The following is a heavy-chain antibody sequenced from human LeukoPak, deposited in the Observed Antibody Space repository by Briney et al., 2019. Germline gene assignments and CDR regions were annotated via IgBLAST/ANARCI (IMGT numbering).Heavy chain of an antibody. Sequence: PSETLSLTCTVSGGSISSYYWSWIRQPPGKGLEWIGYIYYSGSTNYNPSLKSRVTISVDTFKNQFSLKLSSVTAADTAVYYCARYGYDFWSGYYPSNWFDPRGQGTLVTVSS. J-gene: IGHJ5*02. V-gene: IGHV4-59*01. D-gene: IGHD3-3*01. CDR3: ARYGYDFWSGYYPSNWFDP. CDR2: IYYSGST. CDR1: GGSISSYY.